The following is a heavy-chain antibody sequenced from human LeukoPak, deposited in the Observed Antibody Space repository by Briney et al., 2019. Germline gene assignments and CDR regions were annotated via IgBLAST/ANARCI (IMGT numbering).Heavy chain of an antibody. CDR3: SNKRDY. Sequence: PGGSLRLSCTASGFTFSSHWTTWVRQATGKGLEWVANPNEAGSGQNYVGSVKGRFTVSRDNAKNSLYLQMNSLRVEDTAIYYCSNKRDYWGQGTLVTVSS. J-gene: IGHJ4*02. CDR1: GFTFSSHW. V-gene: IGHV3-7*01. CDR2: PNEAGSGQ.